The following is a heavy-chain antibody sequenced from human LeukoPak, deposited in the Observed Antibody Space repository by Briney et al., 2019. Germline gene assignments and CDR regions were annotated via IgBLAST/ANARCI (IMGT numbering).Heavy chain of an antibody. CDR3: ARDWAGSGPTSHDY. J-gene: IGHJ4*02. CDR2: ISSDGTNT. CDR1: GFTFKSSW. D-gene: IGHD2-8*02. V-gene: IGHV3-74*01. Sequence: QPGGSLTLSCAASGFTFKSSWMPWVRQPPGRGPVWVSRISSDGTNTRYADSVRGRFTVSRDNAKNTLYLQMNSLRVEDSAVYYCARDWAGSGPTSHDYWGQGTLVTVSS.